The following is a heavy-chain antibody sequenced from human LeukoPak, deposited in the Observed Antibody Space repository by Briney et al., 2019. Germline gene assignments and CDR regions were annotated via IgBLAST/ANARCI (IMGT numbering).Heavy chain of an antibody. D-gene: IGHD2-8*01. CDR2: ISAYNGNT. V-gene: IGHV1-18*04. CDR3: ARGRTNDY. CDR1: GYTFTSNY. Sequence: GASVKVSSKASGYTFTSNYMHWVRQAPGQGLEWMGWISAYNGNTNYAQKLQGRVTMTTDTSTSTAYMELRSLRSDDTAVYYCARGRTNDYWGQGTLVTVSS. J-gene: IGHJ4*02.